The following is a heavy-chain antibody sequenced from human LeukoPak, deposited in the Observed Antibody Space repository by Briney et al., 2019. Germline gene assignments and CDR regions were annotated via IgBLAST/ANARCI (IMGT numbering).Heavy chain of an antibody. J-gene: IGHJ3*02. CDR2: ISGSGGST. V-gene: IGHV3-23*01. CDR3: AKDPQDCGGDCYYAFDI. CDR1: GFTFSSYA. D-gene: IGHD2-21*02. Sequence: PTGGSLRLSCAASGFTFSSYAMRWVRQAPGKALEWVSAISGSGGSTYYADSVKGRFTISRDNSKNTLYLQMNSLRAEDTAVYYCAKDPQDCGGDCYYAFDIWGQGTMVTVSS.